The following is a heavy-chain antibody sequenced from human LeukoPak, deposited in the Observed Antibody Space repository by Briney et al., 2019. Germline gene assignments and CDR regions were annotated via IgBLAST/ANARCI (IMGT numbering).Heavy chain of an antibody. V-gene: IGHV4-61*02. CDR3: ARERTDTSMDY. J-gene: IGHJ4*02. Sequence: SQTLSLTCTVSGGSISSGSYYWTWIRQPAGKGLEWIGSIYTSGSTNHNPSLKSRVTISLDTSKNQFSLKLISVTAADTAVYFCARERTDTSMDYWGQGTLVTVSS. D-gene: IGHD5-18*01. CDR1: GGSISSGSYY. CDR2: IYTSGST.